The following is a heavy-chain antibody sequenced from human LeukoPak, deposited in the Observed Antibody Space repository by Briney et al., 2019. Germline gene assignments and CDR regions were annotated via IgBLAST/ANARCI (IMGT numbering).Heavy chain of an antibody. Sequence: ASVKVSCKASGFTFTSLGISWVRQAPGHGLEWMGWISAYNGITDYAQKLQGRVTMTTDTSTRTAYMELRSLRSDDTAVYYCARGGRMTTVTTVWFDPWGQGTLVTVSS. J-gene: IGHJ5*02. CDR1: GFTFTSLG. D-gene: IGHD4-17*01. V-gene: IGHV1-18*01. CDR2: ISAYNGIT. CDR3: ARGGRMTTVTTVWFDP.